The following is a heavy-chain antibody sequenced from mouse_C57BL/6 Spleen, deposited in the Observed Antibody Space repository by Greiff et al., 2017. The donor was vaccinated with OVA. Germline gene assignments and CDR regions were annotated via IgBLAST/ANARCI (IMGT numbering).Heavy chain of an antibody. Sequence: VKLVESGPGLVQPSQSLSITCTVSGFSLTSYGVHWVRQSPGKGLEWLGVIWSGGSTDYNAAFISRLSISKDNSKSQVFFKMNSLQADDTAIYYCARNSGSTMVTERNYYAMDYWGQGTSVTVSS. CDR2: IWSGGST. CDR1: GFSLTSYG. CDR3: ARNSGSTMVTERNYYAMDY. J-gene: IGHJ4*01. D-gene: IGHD2-2*01. V-gene: IGHV2-2*01.